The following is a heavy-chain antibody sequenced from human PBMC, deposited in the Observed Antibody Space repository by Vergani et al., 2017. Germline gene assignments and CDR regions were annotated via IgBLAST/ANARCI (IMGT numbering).Heavy chain of an antibody. CDR1: GFTFSSYA. CDR2: ISGSGGST. Sequence: EVQLLESGGGLVQPGGSLRLSCAASGFTFSSYAMSWVRQAPGKGLEWVSAISGSGGSTYYADSVKGRFTISRDNSKNTLYLQMNSLRAEDTAVYYCAKERPFYGDYVDYYYYGMDVWGQGTTVTVSS. CDR3: AKERPFYGDYVDYYYYGMDV. V-gene: IGHV3-23*01. J-gene: IGHJ6*02. D-gene: IGHD4-17*01.